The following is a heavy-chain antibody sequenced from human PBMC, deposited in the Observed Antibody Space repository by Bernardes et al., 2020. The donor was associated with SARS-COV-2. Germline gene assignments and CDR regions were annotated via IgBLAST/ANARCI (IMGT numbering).Heavy chain of an antibody. Sequence: GGSLRLSCAASGFTFSNAWMSWVRQAPGKGLEWVGRIKSKTDGGTTDYAAPVKGRFTIPRDDSKDTLFLQMSSLKTEDTAEYYCITASRSPFWGQGTLVTVSS. V-gene: IGHV3-15*01. CDR2: IKSKTDGGTT. CDR1: GFTFSNAW. J-gene: IGHJ4*02. CDR3: ITASRSPF.